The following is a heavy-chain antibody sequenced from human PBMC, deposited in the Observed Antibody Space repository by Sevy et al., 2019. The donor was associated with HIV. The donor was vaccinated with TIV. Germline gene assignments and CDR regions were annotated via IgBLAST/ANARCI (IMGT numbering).Heavy chain of an antibody. CDR1: GFTFSSYG. D-gene: IGHD5-18*01. CDR2: IWYDGSNK. J-gene: IGHJ6*02. Sequence: GGSLRLSCAASGFTFSSYGMHWVRQAPGKGLEWVAVIWYDGSNKYYADSVKGRFTISRDNSKNTLYLQMNSLRAEDTAVNYCAREEKWIQLWLREYYYYGMDVWGQGTTVTVSS. CDR3: AREEKWIQLWLREYYYYGMDV. V-gene: IGHV3-33*01.